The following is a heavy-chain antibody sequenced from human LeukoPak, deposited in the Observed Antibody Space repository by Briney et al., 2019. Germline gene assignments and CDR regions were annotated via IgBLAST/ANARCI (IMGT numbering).Heavy chain of an antibody. CDR3: ASGGGWVFFN. D-gene: IGHD6-19*01. J-gene: IGHJ4*02. CDR2: INSDGSEK. Sequence: GGSPRLSCAASGFPFTSHWLSWFRQSPGRGLEWVAHINSDGSEKNYVDSVKGRFTISRDNARNSQFLQMNSLRAEDTAVYYCASGGGWVFFNWGQGTLVTVSS. V-gene: IGHV3-7*01. CDR1: GFPFTSHW.